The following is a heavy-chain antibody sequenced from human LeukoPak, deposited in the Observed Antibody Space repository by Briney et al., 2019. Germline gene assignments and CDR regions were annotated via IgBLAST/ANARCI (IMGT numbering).Heavy chain of an antibody. J-gene: IGHJ6*03. V-gene: IGHV3-66*01. D-gene: IGHD5-12*01. CDR1: EFSVGSNY. Sequence: PGGSLRLSCAASEFSVGSNYMTWVRQAPGKGLEWVSLIYSGGSTYYADSVKGRFTISRDNSKNTLYLQMNSLRAEDTAVYYCASGYSGYDIWPRGHYYYYYMDVWGKGTTVTISS. CDR2: IYSGGST. CDR3: ASGYSGYDIWPRGHYYYYYMDV.